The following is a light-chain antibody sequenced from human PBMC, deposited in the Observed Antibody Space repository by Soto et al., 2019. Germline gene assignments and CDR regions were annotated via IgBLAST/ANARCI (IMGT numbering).Light chain of an antibody. V-gene: IGLV2-14*01. CDR3: SSYTSSSTRV. Sequence: QSALTQPASVSGSPGQSITISCTGTSSDVGGYNYVSWYQQHPGKAPKLMIYEVSNRPSGVSNRFSGSKCGNTAYLTISGLQAEDAADYYCSSYTSSSTRVFGGGTKVTVL. CDR1: SSDVGGYNY. CDR2: EVS. J-gene: IGLJ3*02.